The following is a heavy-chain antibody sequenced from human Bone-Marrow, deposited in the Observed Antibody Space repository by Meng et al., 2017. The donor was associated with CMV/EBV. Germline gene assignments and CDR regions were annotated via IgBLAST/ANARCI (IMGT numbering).Heavy chain of an antibody. CDR1: GFTFSSYW. D-gene: IGHD2-2*02. CDR3: ARDHIVVVPAAIGYYYYGMDV. Sequence: GGSLRLSCAASGFTFSSYWMSWVRQAPGKGLEWVANIKQDGSEKYYVDSVKSRFTISRDNAKNSLYLQMNSLRAEDTAVYYCARDHIVVVPAAIGYYYYGMDVWGQGTTVTVSS. CDR2: IKQDGSEK. J-gene: IGHJ6*02. V-gene: IGHV3-7*01.